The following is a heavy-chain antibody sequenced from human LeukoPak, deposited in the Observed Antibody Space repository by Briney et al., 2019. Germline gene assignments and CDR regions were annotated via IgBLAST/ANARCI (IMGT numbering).Heavy chain of an antibody. D-gene: IGHD3-10*01. CDR2: INYSGST. CDR1: GGSVSSTTYY. CDR3: ARYVVYGSGKYYFDY. Sequence: SETLSLTCTVSGGSVSSTTYYWSWIRQPPGKGLEWIASINYSGSTYYNPSLKSRVTISVDTSENQFSPKLSSVTAADTAVYYCARYVVYGSGKYYFDYWGQGTLVTVSS. J-gene: IGHJ4*02. V-gene: IGHV4-39*01.